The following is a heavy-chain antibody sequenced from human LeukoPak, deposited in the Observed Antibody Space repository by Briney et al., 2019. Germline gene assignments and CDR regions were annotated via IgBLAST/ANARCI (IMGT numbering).Heavy chain of an antibody. CDR2: INSDGSST. Sequence: GGSLRLSCAASGFTFSSYWMHWVRQAPGKGLVWVSRINSDGSSTSYADSVKGRFTISRDNAKNTLYLQMNSLRAEDTAVYYCAAAGSSDYYFDYWGQGTLVTVSS. CDR3: AAAGSSDYYFDY. D-gene: IGHD6-19*01. CDR1: GFTFSSYW. V-gene: IGHV3-74*01. J-gene: IGHJ4*02.